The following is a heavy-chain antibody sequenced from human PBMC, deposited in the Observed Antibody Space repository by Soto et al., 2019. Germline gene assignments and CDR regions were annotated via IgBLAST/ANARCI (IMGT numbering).Heavy chain of an antibody. J-gene: IGHJ6*02. Sequence: SETLSLTCTVSGGSISSYYWSWIRQPPGKGLEWIGYIYYSGSTNYNPSLKSRVTISVDRSKNLFSLKMRSVTAADTAVYYCSRGGVATALGYYGMDVWGQGTTVT. CDR2: IYYSGST. D-gene: IGHD5-12*01. CDR1: GGSISSYY. V-gene: IGHV4-59*12. CDR3: SRGGVATALGYYGMDV.